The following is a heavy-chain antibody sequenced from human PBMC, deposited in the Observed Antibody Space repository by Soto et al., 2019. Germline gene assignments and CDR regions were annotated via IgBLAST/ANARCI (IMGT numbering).Heavy chain of an antibody. Sequence: PGGSLRLSCAASGFTFSSYEMNLVRQAPGKGLEWVSYISSSGSTIYYADSVKGRFTISRDNAKNSLYLQMNSLRAEDTAVYYCARDILTGYYPLLYGMDVWGQGTTVTVSS. J-gene: IGHJ6*02. CDR1: GFTFSSYE. D-gene: IGHD3-9*01. V-gene: IGHV3-48*03. CDR2: ISSSGSTI. CDR3: ARDILTGYYPLLYGMDV.